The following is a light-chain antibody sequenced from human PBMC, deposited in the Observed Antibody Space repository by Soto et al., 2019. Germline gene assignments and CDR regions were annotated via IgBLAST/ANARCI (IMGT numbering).Light chain of an antibody. CDR3: QQYGSSPVT. V-gene: IGKV3-20*01. J-gene: IGKJ1*01. Sequence: EIVLTQSPGTLSLSPGGRATLSCRASQSVSSSYLAWYQQKPGQGPRLLIYGASSRATGIPDKFSGSGSGTDFTLTISRLEPEDFAVYYCQQYGSSPVTFGQGTKVDIK. CDR1: QSVSSSY. CDR2: GAS.